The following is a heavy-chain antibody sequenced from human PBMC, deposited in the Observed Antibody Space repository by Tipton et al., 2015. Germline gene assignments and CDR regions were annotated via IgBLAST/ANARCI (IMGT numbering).Heavy chain of an antibody. Sequence: SLRLSCAASGIIFSDYWMTWVRQAPGKGLEWVAHIKRDGSETHYVDSVKGRFTISRDNAKNAVYLQMNSLRADDTAVYYCARDLGIVRRGYLDYWGQGTLVTVSS. D-gene: IGHD7-27*01. V-gene: IGHV3-7*01. CDR1: GIIFSDYW. J-gene: IGHJ4*02. CDR3: ARDLGIVRRGYLDY. CDR2: IKRDGSET.